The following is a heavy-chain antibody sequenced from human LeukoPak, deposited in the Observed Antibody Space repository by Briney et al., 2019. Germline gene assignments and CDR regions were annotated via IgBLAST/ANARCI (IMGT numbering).Heavy chain of an antibody. V-gene: IGHV4-39*01. J-gene: IGHJ4*02. Sequence: SETLSLTCTVSGGSISSSSYYWGWIRQPPGKGLEWIGSIYYSGSTYYNPSLKSRVTISVDTSKNQFSLKLSSVTAADTAVYYCARPGGVGSDYWGQGTLVTVSS. CDR1: GGSISSSSYY. CDR3: ARPGGVGSDY. D-gene: IGHD1-26*01. CDR2: IYYSGST.